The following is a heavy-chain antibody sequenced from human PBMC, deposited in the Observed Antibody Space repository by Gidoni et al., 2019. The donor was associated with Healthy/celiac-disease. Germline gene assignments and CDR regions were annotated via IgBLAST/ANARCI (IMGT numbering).Heavy chain of an antibody. V-gene: IGHV4-61*01. CDR2: IYYSGST. CDR3: ASPPPGFYSSGWWGPEYFQH. D-gene: IGHD6-19*01. CDR1: GGSVSSGSYC. Sequence: QVQLQESGPGLVRPSEPLSLTCTVSGGSVSSGSYCWSWIRQPPGKGLEWIGYIYYSGSTNYNPSLKSRVTISVDTSKNQFSLKLSSVTAADTAVYYCASPPPGFYSSGWWGPEYFQHWGQGTLVTVSS. J-gene: IGHJ1*01.